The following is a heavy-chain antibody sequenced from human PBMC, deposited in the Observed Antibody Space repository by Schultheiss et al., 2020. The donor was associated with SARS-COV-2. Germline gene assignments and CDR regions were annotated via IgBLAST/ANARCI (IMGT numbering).Heavy chain of an antibody. J-gene: IGHJ6*02. Sequence: GESLKISCAASGFTFSSYAMSWVRQAPGKGLEWVSAISGSGGSTYYADSVKGRFTISRDNSKNTLYLQMNSLRAEDTAVYYCARGGGGSYHPGTYYYYGMDVWGQGTTVTVSS. CDR1: GFTFSSYA. CDR2: ISGSGGST. CDR3: ARGGGGSYHPGTYYYYGMDV. V-gene: IGHV3-23*01. D-gene: IGHD1-26*01.